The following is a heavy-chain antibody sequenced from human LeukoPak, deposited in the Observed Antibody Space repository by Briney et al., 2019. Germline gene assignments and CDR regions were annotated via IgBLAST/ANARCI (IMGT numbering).Heavy chain of an antibody. Sequence: GASVKVSCKTSGYTFTDYYMQWVRQAPGQGLEWMGWINPNSGGTNYAQKFQGRVTMTRDTSISTAYMELSSLRSDDTAVYYCAGGGKMAARPFDYWAKGTLVPVPS. V-gene: IGHV1-2*02. CDR3: AGGGKMAARPFDY. J-gene: IGHJ4*02. D-gene: IGHD6-6*01. CDR2: INPNSGGT. CDR1: GYTFTDYY.